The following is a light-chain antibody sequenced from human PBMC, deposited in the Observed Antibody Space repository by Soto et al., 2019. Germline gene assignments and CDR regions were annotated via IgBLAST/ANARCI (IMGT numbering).Light chain of an antibody. CDR2: DVS. Sequence: QSVLTQPASVSGSPGQSVTISCTGTSSDVGGYNYVSWYQQYPGKAPKLMIYDVSRRPSGVSSRFSGSKSGNTASLTISWLQAEDEGDYYCSSYTTSSTLMFGGGTQLTVL. J-gene: IGLJ3*02. V-gene: IGLV2-14*01. CDR1: SSDVGGYNY. CDR3: SSYTTSSTLM.